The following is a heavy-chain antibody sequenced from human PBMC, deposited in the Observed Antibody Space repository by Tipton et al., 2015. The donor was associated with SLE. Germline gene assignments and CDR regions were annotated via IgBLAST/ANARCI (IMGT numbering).Heavy chain of an antibody. CDR1: GGPFSGYY. CDR2: INHSGST. Sequence: TLSLTCAVYGGPFSGYYWSWIRQPPGKGLEWIGEINHSGSTNYNPSLKSRLTISVDTSKNQFSLKLSSVTAADTAVYYCARDNDTSPGASDIWGQGTMVTVSS. J-gene: IGHJ3*02. V-gene: IGHV4-34*01. D-gene: IGHD3-22*01. CDR3: ARDNDTSPGASDI.